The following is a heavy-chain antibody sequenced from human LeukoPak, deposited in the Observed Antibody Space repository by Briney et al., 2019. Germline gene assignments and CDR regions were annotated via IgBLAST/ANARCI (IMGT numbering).Heavy chain of an antibody. D-gene: IGHD6-13*01. CDR2: ISAYNGNT. Sequence: GASVKVSCKASGYTFTSYGISWVRQAPGPGLEWMGWISAYNGNTNYAQILQGRVTMTTDTSTRTAYMELRSLISDDTAVYYCARVWQQQLVFDYWGQGTLVTVSS. CDR1: GYTFTSYG. V-gene: IGHV1-18*01. CDR3: ARVWQQQLVFDY. J-gene: IGHJ4*02.